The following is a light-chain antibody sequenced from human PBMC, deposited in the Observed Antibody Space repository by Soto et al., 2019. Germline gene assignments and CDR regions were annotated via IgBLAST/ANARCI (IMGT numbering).Light chain of an antibody. Sequence: QSVLTQPPSTSGTPGQRVTISCSGSSSNIGSNTVNWYQQLPGTAPKLLIYRDNHRPSGVPDRFSGSKSGTSASLAISGLQSEDEADYYCAAWDGSLKGYVFGTGTKLTVL. CDR3: AAWDGSLKGYV. V-gene: IGLV1-44*01. CDR2: RDN. J-gene: IGLJ1*01. CDR1: SSNIGSNT.